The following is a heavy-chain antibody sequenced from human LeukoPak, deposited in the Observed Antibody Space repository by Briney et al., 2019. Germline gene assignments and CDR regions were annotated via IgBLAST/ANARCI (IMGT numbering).Heavy chain of an antibody. J-gene: IGHJ5*02. V-gene: IGHV1-69*01. CDR3: ARDTTPDPTVTTGWFDP. CDR1: GGTFSSYA. CDR2: IIPIFGTA. Sequence: ASVKVSCKASGGTFSSYAISWVRQAPGQGLEWMGGIIPIFGTANYAQKFQGRVTITADESTSTAYMELSSLRSEDTAVYYCARDTTPDPTVTTGWFDPWGQGTLVTVSS. D-gene: IGHD4-17*01.